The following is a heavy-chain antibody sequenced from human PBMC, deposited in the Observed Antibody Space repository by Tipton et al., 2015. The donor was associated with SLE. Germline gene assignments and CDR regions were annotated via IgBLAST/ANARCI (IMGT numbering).Heavy chain of an antibody. Sequence: LRLSCAVSGYSISSGYYWAWIRQPPGKGLEWIGSISHTRTTYYDPSLKSRVTISVDTSKNQFSLKLSSVTAADTAVYYCARERPGDSSGWYFDLWGRSTLVTVSS. V-gene: IGHV4-38-2*02. D-gene: IGHD6-19*01. CDR1: GYSISSGYY. CDR3: ARERPGDSSGWYFDL. CDR2: ISHTRTT. J-gene: IGHJ2*01.